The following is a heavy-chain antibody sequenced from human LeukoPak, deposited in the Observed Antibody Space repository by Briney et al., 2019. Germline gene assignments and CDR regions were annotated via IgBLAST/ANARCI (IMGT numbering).Heavy chain of an antibody. CDR1: GFTFDDYG. J-gene: IGHJ5*02. D-gene: IGHD6-19*01. V-gene: IGHV4-34*01. CDR2: INHSGST. Sequence: PGGSLRLSCAASGFTFDDYGLSWIRQPPGKGLEWIGEINHSGSTNYNPSLKSRVTISVDTSKNQFSLKLSSVTAADTAVYYCARRVEQWLVYNWFDPWGQGTLVTVSS. CDR3: ARRVEQWLVYNWFDP.